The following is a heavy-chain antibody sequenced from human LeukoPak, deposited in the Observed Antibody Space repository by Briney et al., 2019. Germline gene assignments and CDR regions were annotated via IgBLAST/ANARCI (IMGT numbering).Heavy chain of an antibody. J-gene: IGHJ4*02. D-gene: IGHD3-22*01. CDR3: AKGSYYDSSGSFYFDY. CDR1: GFTFSTYG. Sequence: GGSLRLSCAASGFTFSTYGMTWVRQAPGKGLEWVSSISGSGGSTYYADSVKGRVTVSRDNSKSTLFLQMNSLRAEDTAAYYCAKGSYYDSSGSFYFDYWGQGTLVTVSS. CDR2: ISGSGGST. V-gene: IGHV3-23*01.